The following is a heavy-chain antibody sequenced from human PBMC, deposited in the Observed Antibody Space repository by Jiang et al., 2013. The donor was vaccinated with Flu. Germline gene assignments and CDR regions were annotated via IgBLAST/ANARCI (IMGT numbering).Heavy chain of an antibody. Sequence: SGFSLSTSGVGVGWIRQPPGKALEWLALIYWDDDKRYSPSLKSRLTITKDTSKNQVVLTMTNMDPVDTATYYCAHLFWSGYSWDYWGQGTLVTVSS. D-gene: IGHD3-3*01. CDR3: AHLFWSGYSWDY. J-gene: IGHJ4*02. CDR1: GFSLSTSGVG. CDR2: IYWDDDK. V-gene: IGHV2-5*02.